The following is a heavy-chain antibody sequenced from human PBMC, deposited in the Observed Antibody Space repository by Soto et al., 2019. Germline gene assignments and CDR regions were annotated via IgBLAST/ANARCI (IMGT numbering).Heavy chain of an antibody. CDR1: CASVSSTYC. D-gene: IGHD6-13*01. J-gene: IGHJ4*02. CDR3: ARYNAASGTYYFEY. CDR2: INHRGSA. Sequence: SETLSLTFAGSCASVSSTYCWSCVHQPPGKGPDWIGEINHRGSANYNPSLKSRVTISVDISKSQFSLRLTSVTAADTAVYYCARYNAASGTYYFEYWGQGALVTVSS. V-gene: IGHV4-4*02.